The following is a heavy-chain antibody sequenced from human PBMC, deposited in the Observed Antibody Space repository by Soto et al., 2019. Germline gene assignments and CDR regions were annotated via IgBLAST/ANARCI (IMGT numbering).Heavy chain of an antibody. CDR3: DRAQGSGFLVS. V-gene: IGHV4-59*08. CDR1: GGSLRNYY. J-gene: IGHJ4*02. Sequence: SETLSLTCTVSGGSLRNYYWSWIRQPPGKGLEWIGYIYSSGSTNYSPSLKSRVTISVDTSKNQFSLKLSSVTAADTAVYYCDRAQGSGFLVSWGQGTLVTVSS. CDR2: IYSSGST. D-gene: IGHD3-10*01.